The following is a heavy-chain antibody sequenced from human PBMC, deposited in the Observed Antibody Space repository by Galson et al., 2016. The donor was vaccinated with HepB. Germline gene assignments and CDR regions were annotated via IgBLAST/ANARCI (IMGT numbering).Heavy chain of an antibody. J-gene: IGHJ4*02. Sequence: SLRLSCAASGFTFSSYAMHWVRQAPGKGLEWVAVISYDGSTKYYADSVKGRFTISRDNSKNMLSVQMNSLRAEDTAVYYCAVAYSNYWPLGYWGQGTLVTVSS. CDR3: AVAYSNYWPLGY. D-gene: IGHD2-21*01. V-gene: IGHV3-30-3*01. CDR2: ISYDGSTK. CDR1: GFTFSSYA.